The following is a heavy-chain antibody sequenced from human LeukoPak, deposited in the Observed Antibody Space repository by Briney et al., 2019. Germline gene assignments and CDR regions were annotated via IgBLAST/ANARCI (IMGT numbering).Heavy chain of an antibody. V-gene: IGHV3-9*01. D-gene: IGHD1-26*01. Sequence: SGGSLRLSCAASGFTFDDYAMHWVRQAPGKGLEWVSGISWNSGSIGYADSVKGRFTISRDNAKNSLYLQMNSLRAEDTALYYCAKDSGSSPRAFDIWGQGTMVTVSS. CDR3: AKDSGSSPRAFDI. J-gene: IGHJ3*02. CDR2: ISWNSGSI. CDR1: GFTFDDYA.